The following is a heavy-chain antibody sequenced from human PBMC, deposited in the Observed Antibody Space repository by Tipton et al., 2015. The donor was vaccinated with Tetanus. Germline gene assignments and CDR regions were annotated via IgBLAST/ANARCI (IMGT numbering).Heavy chain of an antibody. J-gene: IGHJ6*02. CDR3: TSSLNTWYYYGVDV. CDR2: IYSGGRT. V-gene: IGHV3-53*01. CDR1: GFTVSSNY. Sequence: SLRLSCAASGFTVSSNYMSWVRQAPGKGLEWVSIIYSGGRTYYADSVKGRFTISRDNSKNMLFLQMNSMRAEDTAVCYCTSSLNTWYYYGVDVWGQGISVTFSS. D-gene: IGHD3-16*01.